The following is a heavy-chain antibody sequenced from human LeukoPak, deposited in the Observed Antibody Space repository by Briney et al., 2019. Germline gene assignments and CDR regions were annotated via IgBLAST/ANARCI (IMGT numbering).Heavy chain of an antibody. D-gene: IGHD4-17*01. CDR1: GGSISSSNC. Sequence: PSETLSLTCAVSGGSISSSNCWSWVRQPPGKGLEWIGEIYHSGSINYNPSLKSRVTISVDKSKNQFLLKLTSVTAADTAVYYCVSGTTVTNFAYWGQGTLVTVSS. CDR2: IYHSGSI. CDR3: VSGTTVTNFAY. V-gene: IGHV4-4*02. J-gene: IGHJ4*02.